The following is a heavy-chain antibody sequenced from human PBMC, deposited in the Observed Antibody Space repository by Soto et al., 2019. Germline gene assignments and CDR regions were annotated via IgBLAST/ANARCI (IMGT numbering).Heavy chain of an antibody. Sequence: QIPLKESRPAPVKHTQPPTLTSTFSGFAPSTTGVGVGWVRQPPGKALEWLVYINWDDDQRCSPSLKNRPTMTRYTTTYEVALSMTNVDPADTGTDYWVRSSCDGSLRSGTDAFDYWGQGTLVTVSS. V-gene: IGHV2-5*02. CDR3: VRSSCDGSLRSGTDAFDY. CDR2: INWDDDQ. J-gene: IGHJ3*01. D-gene: IGHD6-25*01. CDR1: GFAPSTTGVG.